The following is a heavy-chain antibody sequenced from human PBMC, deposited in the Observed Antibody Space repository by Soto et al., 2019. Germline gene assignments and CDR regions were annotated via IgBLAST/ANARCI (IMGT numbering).Heavy chain of an antibody. D-gene: IGHD2-15*01. CDR2: ISSSGYI. J-gene: IGHJ6*02. CDR1: GFNFNSYT. Sequence: GGSLRLSCAASGFNFNSYTINWVRKAPGQRLEWLSSISSSGYIFSTDSVRGRFTISRDNAKNSVYLQINSLRAEDTAVYFCARDCSGGSCYPGMDVWGQGTTVTVSS. CDR3: ARDCSGGSCYPGMDV. V-gene: IGHV3-21*01.